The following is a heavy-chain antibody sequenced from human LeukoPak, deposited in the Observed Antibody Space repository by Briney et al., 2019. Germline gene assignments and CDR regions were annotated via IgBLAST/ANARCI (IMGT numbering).Heavy chain of an antibody. V-gene: IGHV1-8*01. J-gene: IGHJ3*02. CDR1: GYNFRSYD. Sequence: ASVKVSCKASGYNFRSYDISWVRRATGPGLEWMGWRSPKRGDTGYAQTFQGRITMTRDTSINTAYMELNSLTSEDTAVYYCARTNLADCGGECETDAFDICGHGTMVTVSS. CDR3: ARTNLADCGGECETDAFDI. D-gene: IGHD2-21*01. CDR2: RSPKRGDT.